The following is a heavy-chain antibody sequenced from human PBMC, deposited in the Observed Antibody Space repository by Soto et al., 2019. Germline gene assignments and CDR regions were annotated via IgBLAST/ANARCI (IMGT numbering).Heavy chain of an antibody. Sequence: SETLSLTCTVSGGSISSYYWIWIRQPPGKGLEWIGYIYYSGSTNYNPSLKSRVTISVDTSKNQFSLKLSSVTAADTAVYYCARPHGGSSGWDNWFDPWGQGTLVT. CDR1: GGSISSYY. J-gene: IGHJ5*02. CDR3: ARPHGGSSGWDNWFDP. CDR2: IYYSGST. D-gene: IGHD6-25*01. V-gene: IGHV4-59*01.